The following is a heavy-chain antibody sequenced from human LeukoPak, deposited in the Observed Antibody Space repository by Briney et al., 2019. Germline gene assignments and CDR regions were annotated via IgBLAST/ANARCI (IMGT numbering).Heavy chain of an antibody. V-gene: IGHV7-4-1*02. CDR1: GYTFTNYD. CDR3: ARGPWVY. CDR2: INTNTGNP. Sequence: ASVKVSCKAFGYTFTNYDINWVRQAPGQGLEWMGWINTNTGNPTYVQGFTGRFVFSLDTSVSTAYLQINSLKADDTAVYYCARGPWVYWGQGTLVTVSS. J-gene: IGHJ4*01.